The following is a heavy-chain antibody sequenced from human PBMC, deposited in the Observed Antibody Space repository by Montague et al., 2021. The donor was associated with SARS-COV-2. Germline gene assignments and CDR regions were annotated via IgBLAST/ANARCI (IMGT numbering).Heavy chain of an antibody. CDR1: GFPFSNYS. J-gene: IGHJ6*02. CDR2: ISTSIGYI. V-gene: IGHV3-21*01. D-gene: IGHD1-1*01. CDR3: ARDTLATVRLYYDHGMDV. Sequence: SLRLSCAASGFPFSNYSMHWVRQAPGKGLEWVSSISTSIGYIYXXXSXXXRFXVSRDNARNSLYLQMDSLRAEDTAVYYCARDTLATVRLYYDHGMDVWGQGTTVTVAS.